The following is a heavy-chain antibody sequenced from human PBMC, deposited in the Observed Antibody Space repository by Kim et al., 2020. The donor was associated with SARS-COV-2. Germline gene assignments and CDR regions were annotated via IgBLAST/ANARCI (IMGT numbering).Heavy chain of an antibody. D-gene: IGHD6-19*01. CDR1: GFTFRTFA. V-gene: IGHV3-64*01. CDR3: ARAANGQWLVHFDF. CDR2: INTNGLST. J-gene: IGHJ4*02. Sequence: GGSLRLSCAASGFTFRTFAMHWVRQAPGKGLEHVSGINTNGLSTYYANSLKGTFTISRDNSKNTVYLQMDSLRPEDTAVYYCARAANGQWLVHFDFWGQGALVAVSS.